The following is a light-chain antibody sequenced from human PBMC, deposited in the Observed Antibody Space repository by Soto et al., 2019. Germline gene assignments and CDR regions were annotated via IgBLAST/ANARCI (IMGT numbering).Light chain of an antibody. CDR2: GAS. V-gene: IGKV3-20*01. Sequence: EIVLTQSPGTLSLSPGERATLSCRASQSVSSSYLAWYQQKPGQAPRLLIYGASSRATGIPARFSGSGSGTDFTLTINRLEPEDFAVHYCQLYGSSPFTFGPGTKVDIK. CDR1: QSVSSSY. CDR3: QLYGSSPFT. J-gene: IGKJ3*01.